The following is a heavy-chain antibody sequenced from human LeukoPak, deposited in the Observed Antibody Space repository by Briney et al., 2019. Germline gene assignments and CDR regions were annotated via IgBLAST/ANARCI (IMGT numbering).Heavy chain of an antibody. V-gene: IGHV3-30-3*01. D-gene: IGHD4-23*01. J-gene: IGHJ4*02. CDR1: GFTFSSYA. CDR3: AKDRKTTVVPYFDY. CDR2: ISYDGSNK. Sequence: GRSLRLSCAASGFTFSSYAMHWVRQAPGKGLEWVAVISYDGSNKYYADSVKGRFTISRDNSKNTLYLQMNSLRAEDTAVYYCAKDRKTTVVPYFDYWGQGTLVTVSS.